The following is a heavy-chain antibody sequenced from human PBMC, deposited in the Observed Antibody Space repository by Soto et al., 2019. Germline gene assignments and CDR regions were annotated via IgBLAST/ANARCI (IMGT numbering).Heavy chain of an antibody. Sequence: PGGSLRLSCAASGFTFSSYAMSWVRQAPGKGLEWVSAISGSGGSTYYADSVKGRFTISRDNSKNTLYLQMNSLRAEDTAVYYCATFFDVGYCSSTSCFSFDYWGQGTLVTVSS. D-gene: IGHD2-2*01. CDR1: GFTFSSYA. J-gene: IGHJ4*02. CDR3: ATFFDVGYCSSTSCFSFDY. CDR2: ISGSGGST. V-gene: IGHV3-23*01.